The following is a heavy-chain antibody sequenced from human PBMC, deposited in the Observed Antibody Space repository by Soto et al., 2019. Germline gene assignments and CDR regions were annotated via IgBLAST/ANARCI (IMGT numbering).Heavy chain of an antibody. V-gene: IGHV3-33*01. J-gene: IGHJ4*02. CDR3: ARDNPGVFMY. CDR1: GFTFSSYG. CDR2: IWYDGSNK. D-gene: IGHD3-16*01. Sequence: QVQLVESGGGVVQPGRSLRLSCAASGFTFSSYGMHWVRQAPGKGLEWVAVIWYDGSNKYYADSVKGRFTISRDNSKHTLYLQMNSLRAEDTAVYYCARDNPGVFMYWGQGTLVTVSS.